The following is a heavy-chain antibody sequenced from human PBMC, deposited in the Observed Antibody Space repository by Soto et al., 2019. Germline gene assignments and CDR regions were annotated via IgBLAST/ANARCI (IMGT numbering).Heavy chain of an antibody. Sequence: GGSLRLSCAASGFTFSDYWMAWVRQAPGKGLEWVANIKEDANEKYYMDSVKGRLTISRDNAKNSLYLQMNSLRAEDTAVYYCTRSPGAAEIDYWGQGTVVTVSS. CDR2: IKEDANEK. V-gene: IGHV3-7*01. CDR3: TRSPGAAEIDY. D-gene: IGHD6-25*01. J-gene: IGHJ4*02. CDR1: GFTFSDYW.